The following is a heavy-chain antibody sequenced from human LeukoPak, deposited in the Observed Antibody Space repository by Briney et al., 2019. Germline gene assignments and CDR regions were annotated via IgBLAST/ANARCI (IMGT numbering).Heavy chain of an antibody. CDR1: GYTFSGFE. CDR2: INNGGSAI. V-gene: IGHV3-48*03. Sequence: GGSLRLSCVVSGYTFSGFEMNWVRQAPGKGLDWVAYINNGGSAIFYADSVKGRFTISRDNAKNSLFLQMNNLRPEDTAVYYCVRDKLVGPSRLDHWGQGTLVTVSS. J-gene: IGHJ4*02. D-gene: IGHD1-26*01. CDR3: VRDKLVGPSRLDH.